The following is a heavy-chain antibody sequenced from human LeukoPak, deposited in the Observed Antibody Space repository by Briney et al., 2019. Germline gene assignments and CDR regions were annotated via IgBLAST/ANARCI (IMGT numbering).Heavy chain of an antibody. Sequence: GASVKVSCKASGYTFTSYGISWVRQAPGQGLEWMGWISAYNGNTNYAQKLQGRVTMTTDTSTSTAYMELRSLRSDDTAVYYCAREGAVAGMDYYYGMDVRGQGTTVTVSS. D-gene: IGHD6-19*01. V-gene: IGHV1-18*01. J-gene: IGHJ6*02. CDR1: GYTFTSYG. CDR2: ISAYNGNT. CDR3: AREGAVAGMDYYYGMDV.